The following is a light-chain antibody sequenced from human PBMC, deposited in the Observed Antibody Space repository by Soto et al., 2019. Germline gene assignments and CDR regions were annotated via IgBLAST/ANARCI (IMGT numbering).Light chain of an antibody. CDR3: LQHNSYPLT. Sequence: DIQMTQSPSSLSASVGDRVTITCRASQSISSYLNWYQQKPGKAPKLLIYAASSLPSGVPSRFSGSGSGTEFTLTISSLQPEDFATYYCLQHNSYPLTFGGGTKVDIK. J-gene: IGKJ4*01. V-gene: IGKV1-17*01. CDR1: QSISSY. CDR2: AAS.